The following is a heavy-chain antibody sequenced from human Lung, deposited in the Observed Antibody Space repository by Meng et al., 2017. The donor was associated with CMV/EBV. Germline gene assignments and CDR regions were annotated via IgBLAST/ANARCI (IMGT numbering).Heavy chain of an antibody. J-gene: IGHJ4*01. CDR1: GYRFTSYW. Sequence: GEXXKISCKSFGYRFTSYWIGWVRQMPGRGLEWMGIIYPGDSDIRYSPTFDGQVIISADKTVSNAYLQWSSLKASGPATYYCARVEMSTYWAFDYWGQGTXVTVSS. V-gene: IGHV5-51*01. CDR3: ARVEMSTYWAFDY. D-gene: IGHD5-24*01. CDR2: IYPGDSDI.